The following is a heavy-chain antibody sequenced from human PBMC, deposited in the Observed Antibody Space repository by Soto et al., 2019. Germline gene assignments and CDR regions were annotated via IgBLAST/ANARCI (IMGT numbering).Heavy chain of an antibody. CDR2: IIAYNGNT. J-gene: IGHJ4*02. Sequence: ASVKASCTASWYTFTSYGISWVRQAPGQGLEWMGWIIAYNGNTNYAQQLQGRVTMTTDTSTSTAYMELRSLRSDDTAVHYCARATKWLRDFDYWRQGTLVTVSS. CDR1: WYTFTSYG. D-gene: IGHD5-12*01. V-gene: IGHV1-18*04. CDR3: ARATKWLRDFDY.